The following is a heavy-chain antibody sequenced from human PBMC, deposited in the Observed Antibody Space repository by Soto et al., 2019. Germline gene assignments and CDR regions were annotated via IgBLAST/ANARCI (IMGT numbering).Heavy chain of an antibody. CDR3: AREDIVLVPAAIGVMDV. CDR2: ISAYNGNT. CDR1: GYTFTSYG. J-gene: IGHJ6*02. V-gene: IGHV1-18*01. D-gene: IGHD2-2*02. Sequence: QVQLVQSGAEVKKPGASVKVSCTASGYTFTSYGISWVRQAPGQGLVWMGWISAYNGNTNYAQKLQGRVTMTTDTSTSTAYMELRSLRSDDTAVYYCAREDIVLVPAAIGVMDVWGQGTTVTVSS.